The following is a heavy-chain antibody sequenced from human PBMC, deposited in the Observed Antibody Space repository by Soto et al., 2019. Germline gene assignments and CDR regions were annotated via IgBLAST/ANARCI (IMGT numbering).Heavy chain of an antibody. Sequence: SPTLSLPCAISVDSVSSKSATWNWIRQSPSRGLEWLGRTYYRSKWSTDYAASVEGRITVSPDTSKNQFSLRLNSVTPEDTAVYYCARALAGSYGYWGQGTLVTVS. CDR3: ARALAGSYGY. CDR2: TYYRSKWST. D-gene: IGHD1-26*01. J-gene: IGHJ4*02. CDR1: VDSVSSKSAT. V-gene: IGHV6-1*01.